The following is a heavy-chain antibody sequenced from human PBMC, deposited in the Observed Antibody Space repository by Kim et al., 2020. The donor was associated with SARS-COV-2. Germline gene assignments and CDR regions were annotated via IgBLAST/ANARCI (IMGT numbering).Heavy chain of an antibody. V-gene: IGHV3-48*02. CDR3: ARLAYCSSTSCSYYFDY. D-gene: IGHD2-2*01. CDR1: GFTFSSYS. J-gene: IGHJ4*02. CDR2: ISSSGSTI. Sequence: GGSLRLSCAASGFTFSSYSINWVRQAPGKGLEWVSYISSSGSTIYYADSVKGRFTISRDNAKNSLFLQMNSLRDEDTAVYYCARLAYCSSTSCSYYFDYWGQGTLVTVSS.